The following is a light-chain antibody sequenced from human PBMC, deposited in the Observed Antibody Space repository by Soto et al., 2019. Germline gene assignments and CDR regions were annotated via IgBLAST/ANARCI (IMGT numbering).Light chain of an antibody. V-gene: IGKV2-28*01. Sequence: DAVMTQSPLSLPVTPGEPASISCRSSQNLLHVNGHNYLDWYLQKPGQSPQLLIYLGSNRTSGVPDRCSGSGSGTNFALTISRVEAEDVGVYYCMQSLHTPRTFGQGTKVEIK. CDR3: MQSLHTPRT. CDR1: QNLLHVNGHNY. J-gene: IGKJ1*01. CDR2: LGS.